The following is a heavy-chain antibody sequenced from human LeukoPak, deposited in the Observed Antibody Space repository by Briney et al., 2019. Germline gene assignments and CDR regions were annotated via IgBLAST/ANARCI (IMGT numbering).Heavy chain of an antibody. Sequence: EASVKVSCKVSGYTLTELSMHWVRQAPGKGLEWMGGFDPEDGETIYAQKFQGRVTMTEDTSTDTAYMELSSLRSEDTAVYYCASPISSTSHPGFYYYYGMDVWGQGTTVTVSS. J-gene: IGHJ6*02. D-gene: IGHD2-2*01. CDR1: GYTLTELS. CDR3: ASPISSTSHPGFYYYYGMDV. V-gene: IGHV1-24*01. CDR2: FDPEDGET.